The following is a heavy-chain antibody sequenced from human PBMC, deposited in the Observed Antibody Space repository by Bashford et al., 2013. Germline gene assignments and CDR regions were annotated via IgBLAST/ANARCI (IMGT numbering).Heavy chain of an antibody. CDR1: GYTFSDYI. J-gene: IGHJ4*02. CDR3: ARASGRARITTGTMTFFAF. CDR2: INPDNGAT. Sequence: KVSCKASGYTFSDYILHWVRQAPGQGLEWIGWINPDNGATDYARKFQGRVTLARDTSINTVHLELSRLRSGDTAIYYCARASGRARITTGTMTFFAFWGQGTLVTVSS. V-gene: IGHV1-2*02. D-gene: IGHD1-1*01.